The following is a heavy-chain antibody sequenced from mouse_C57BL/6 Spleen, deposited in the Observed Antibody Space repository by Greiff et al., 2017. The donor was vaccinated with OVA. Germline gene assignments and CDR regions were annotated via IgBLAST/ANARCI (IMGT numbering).Heavy chain of an antibody. V-gene: IGHV5-17*01. CDR3: AKGASYDGYPYWYFDV. J-gene: IGHJ1*03. CDR1: GFTFSDYG. D-gene: IGHD2-3*01. CDR2: ISSGSSTI. Sequence: DVKLVESGGGLVKPGGSLKLSCAASGFTFSDYGMHWVRQAPEKGLEWVAYISSGSSTIYYADTVKGRFTISRDNAKNTLFLQMTSLRSEDTAMYYCAKGASYDGYPYWYFDVWGTGTTVTVSS.